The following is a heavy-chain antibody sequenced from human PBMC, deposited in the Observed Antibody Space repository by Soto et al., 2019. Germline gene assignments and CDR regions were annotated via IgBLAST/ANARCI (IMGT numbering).Heavy chain of an antibody. V-gene: IGHV3-23*01. CDR2: ISGSGGST. CDR1: VFTFSSYA. CDR3: AKDGLMSFSLYIQYYHYCMVF. Sequence: YLKLSCAASVFTFSSYAMSWVRQALGKGLEWVSAISGSGGSTYYADSVKGRVTISRDNSKNTLYLQMNSLMAEDTAVYYCAKDGLMSFSLYIQYYHYCMVFWGPATSVSVS. J-gene: IGHJ6*02. D-gene: IGHD5-18*01.